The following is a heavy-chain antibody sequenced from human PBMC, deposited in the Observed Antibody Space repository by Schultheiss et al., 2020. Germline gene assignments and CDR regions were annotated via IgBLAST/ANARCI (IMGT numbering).Heavy chain of an antibody. Sequence: SETLSLTCTVSGGSISSGGYYWGWIRQPPGKGLEWIGSIYYSGSTYYNPSLKSRVTISVDTSKNQFSLKLSSVTAADTAVYYCAKDLSDYGDYLGMDVWGQGTTVTGYS. CDR3: AKDLSDYGDYLGMDV. J-gene: IGHJ6*02. D-gene: IGHD4-17*01. V-gene: IGHV4-39*02. CDR1: GGSISSGGYY. CDR2: IYYSGST.